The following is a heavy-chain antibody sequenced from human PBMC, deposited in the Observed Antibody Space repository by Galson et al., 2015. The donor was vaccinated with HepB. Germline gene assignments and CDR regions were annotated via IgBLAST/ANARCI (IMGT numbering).Heavy chain of an antibody. CDR1: GYTLTELS. D-gene: IGHD3-16*02. CDR2: FDPEAVET. CDR3: ATELKNYDYIRGTYRYESYYFDF. J-gene: IGHJ4*02. Sequence: SVKVSCKVSGYTLTELSIHWVRQAPGKGLEWMGGFDPEAVETIYAQKFQGRVTMTEDTSTDTAYMELSGLRSQDTAIYFCATELKNYDYIRGTYRYESYYFDFWGQGTLVTVSS. V-gene: IGHV1-24*01.